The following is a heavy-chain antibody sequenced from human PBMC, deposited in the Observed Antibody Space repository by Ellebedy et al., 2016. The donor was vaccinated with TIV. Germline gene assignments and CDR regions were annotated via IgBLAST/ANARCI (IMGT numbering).Heavy chain of an antibody. Sequence: AASVKVSCKASGYTFSSNDVNWVRQATGQGLEWMRWMNPNSGNTGYAQKFQGRVTMTRNTSISTAYMELSSLRSEDTAVYYCARGRGYYDSKSYYKGHDYWGQGTLVTVSS. J-gene: IGHJ4*02. CDR2: MNPNSGNT. V-gene: IGHV1-8*01. D-gene: IGHD3-10*01. CDR3: ARGRGYYDSKSYYKGHDY. CDR1: GYTFSSND.